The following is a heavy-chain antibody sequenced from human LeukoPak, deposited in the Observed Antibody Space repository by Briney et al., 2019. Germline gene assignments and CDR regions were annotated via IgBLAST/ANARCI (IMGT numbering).Heavy chain of an antibody. CDR3: ARLEYSSSSDYFDY. Sequence: ASVKVSCKASGGTFSSYAISWVRQAPGQGLEWMGWISAYNGSTNYAQKLQGRVTMTTDTSTSTAYMELRSLRSDDTAVYYCARLEYSSSSDYFDYWGQGTLVTVSS. CDR2: ISAYNGST. D-gene: IGHD6-6*01. CDR1: GGTFSSYA. J-gene: IGHJ4*02. V-gene: IGHV1-18*01.